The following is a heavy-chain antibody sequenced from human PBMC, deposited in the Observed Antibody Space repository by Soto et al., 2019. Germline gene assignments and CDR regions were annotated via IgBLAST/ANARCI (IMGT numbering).Heavy chain of an antibody. CDR1: GGTFSSYA. J-gene: IGHJ6*02. Sequence: QVQLVQSGAEVKKPGSSVKVSCKASGGTFSSYAISWVRQAPGQGLEWMGGIIPIFGTANYAQKFQGRVTITADESTSTAYMELSSLRSEDTAVYYCARGKFGGGYLHYYYGMDVWGQGTTVTVSS. CDR2: IIPIFGTA. CDR3: ARGKFGGGYLHYYYGMDV. V-gene: IGHV1-69*12. D-gene: IGHD1-26*01.